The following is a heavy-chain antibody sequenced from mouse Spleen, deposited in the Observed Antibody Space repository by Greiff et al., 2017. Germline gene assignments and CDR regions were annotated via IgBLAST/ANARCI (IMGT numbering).Heavy chain of an antibody. CDR1: GFTFNDFY. Sequence: EVMLVESGGGLVQSGRSLRLSCAASGFTFNDFYMEWVRQAPGKGLEWIAASRNKANDYTTEYSASVNGRFLVSRDTSQSILYLQMNALRAEDTAIYYCARDAGIYGSFAMDYWGQGTSVTVSS. J-gene: IGHJ4*01. CDR2: SRNKANDYTT. D-gene: IGHD1-1*01. CDR3: ARDAGIYGSFAMDY. V-gene: IGHV7-1*01.